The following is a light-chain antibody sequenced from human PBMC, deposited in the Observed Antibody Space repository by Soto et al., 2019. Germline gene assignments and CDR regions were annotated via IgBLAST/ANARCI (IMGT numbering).Light chain of an antibody. CDR3: SSHTSSNTRI. Sequence: QSVLTQPASVPGSPGQSIAISCTGTSSDIGAYDYVSWYQQHPDKAPKLMIYEVSNRPSGVSNRFSGSKSVNTATLTISGLQAEDEADYYCSSHTSSNTRIFGTGTKVTVL. J-gene: IGLJ1*01. CDR2: EVS. V-gene: IGLV2-14*03. CDR1: SSDIGAYDY.